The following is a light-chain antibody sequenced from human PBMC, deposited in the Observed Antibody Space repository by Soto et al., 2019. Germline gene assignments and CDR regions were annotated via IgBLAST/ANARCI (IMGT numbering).Light chain of an antibody. Sequence: EIVMTQSPVTLSASPGERATLSCRASQSVSSNLAWYQQKTGQAPRLLIYGASTRATGIPARFSGSGSGTECTLTINSLQSEDFAVYYCQQYNNWPPWTFGQGTKVEIK. CDR1: QSVSSN. V-gene: IGKV3-15*01. CDR2: GAS. J-gene: IGKJ1*01. CDR3: QQYNNWPPWT.